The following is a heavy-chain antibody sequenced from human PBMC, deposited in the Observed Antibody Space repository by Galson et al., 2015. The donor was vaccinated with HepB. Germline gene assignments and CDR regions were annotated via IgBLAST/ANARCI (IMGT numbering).Heavy chain of an antibody. CDR3: ARAIYGDWGSDAFDI. Sequence: SLRLSCAASGFTFSNYWMSWVRQAPGKGLEWVANIKQDGSEKHYVDSVKGRFTISRDNVKNSLYLQMSTLRAEDTAVYYCARAIYGDWGSDAFDIWGQGTMVIVSS. D-gene: IGHD4-17*01. J-gene: IGHJ3*02. V-gene: IGHV3-7*01. CDR1: GFTFSNYW. CDR2: IKQDGSEK.